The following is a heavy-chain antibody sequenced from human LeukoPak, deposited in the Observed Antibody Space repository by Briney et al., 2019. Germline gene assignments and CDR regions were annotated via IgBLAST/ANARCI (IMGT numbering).Heavy chain of an antibody. V-gene: IGHV5-10-1*01. CDR3: ARRAIVATTPNWFDP. CDR1: GYSFTSYW. Sequence: GESLKISCKGSGYSFTSYWIAWVRQMHGKGLEWMGRIDPSDSYTNYSPSFEGHVTISVDKSISTAYLQWSSLKASDTAMYYCARRAIVATTPNWFDPWGQGTLVTVSS. D-gene: IGHD5-12*01. J-gene: IGHJ5*02. CDR2: IDPSDSYT.